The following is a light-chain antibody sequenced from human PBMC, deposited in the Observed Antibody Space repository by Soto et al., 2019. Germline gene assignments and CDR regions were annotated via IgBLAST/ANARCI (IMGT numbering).Light chain of an antibody. V-gene: IGKV3-20*01. J-gene: IGKJ2*01. Sequence: IVLTQSPGTLSLSSGERASLSCRASQNIATSSLAWYQQKPCQAPSLLMSGASNRPTGIPARFSGSGSGTDFTLTLRRLEPEDYAVYFCQQGATFGQGTKLEI. CDR1: QNIATSS. CDR3: QQGAT. CDR2: GAS.